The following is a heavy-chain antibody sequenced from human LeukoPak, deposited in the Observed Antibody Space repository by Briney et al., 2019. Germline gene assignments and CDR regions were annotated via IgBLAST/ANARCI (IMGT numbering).Heavy chain of an antibody. D-gene: IGHD3-9*01. CDR2: ISAYNGNT. CDR1: GYTFTSYG. Sequence: ASVKVSCKASGYTFTSYGISWVRQAPGQGLEWMGWISAYNGNTNYAQKLQGRVTMTTDTSTSTAYMELRSLRSDDTAVYYCARDGTYYDIWTGYYDYGDYSFDYWGQGTLVTVSS. V-gene: IGHV1-18*01. CDR3: ARDGTYYDIWTGYYDYGDYSFDY. J-gene: IGHJ4*02.